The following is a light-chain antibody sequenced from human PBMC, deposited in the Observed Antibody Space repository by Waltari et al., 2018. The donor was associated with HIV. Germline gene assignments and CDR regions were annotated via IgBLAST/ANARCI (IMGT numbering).Light chain of an antibody. CDR1: SSDVGGYNY. J-gene: IGLJ2*01. CDR3: SSYTSSSTVV. V-gene: IGLV2-14*01. CDR2: EVS. Sequence: QSALTQPASVSGSPGQSINISCTGTSSDVGGYNYVSWYQQHPGKAPKLMIYEVSNRPAGVSNRLSGSKSGNTASLTISGLQAEDEADYYCSSYTSSSTVVFGGGTKLTVL.